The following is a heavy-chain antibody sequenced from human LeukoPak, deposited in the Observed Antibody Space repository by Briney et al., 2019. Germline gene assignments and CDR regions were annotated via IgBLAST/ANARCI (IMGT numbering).Heavy chain of an antibody. CDR2: IYYSGST. Sequence: SETLSLTCTVSGGSISSYYWSWIRQPPGKGLEWIGYIYYSGSTNYNPSLKSRVTISVDTSKNQFSLKLSSVTAADTAVYYCARAPKLWGYFDYWGQGTLVTVSS. CDR3: ARAPKLWGYFDY. V-gene: IGHV4-59*01. CDR1: GGSISSYY. D-gene: IGHD2-21*01. J-gene: IGHJ4*02.